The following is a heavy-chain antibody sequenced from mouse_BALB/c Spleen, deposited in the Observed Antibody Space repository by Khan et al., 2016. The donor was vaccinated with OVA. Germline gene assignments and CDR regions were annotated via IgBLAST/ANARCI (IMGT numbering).Heavy chain of an antibody. V-gene: IGHV3-2*02. CDR2: ISYSGNT. D-gene: IGHD1-1*01. CDR1: GYSITTDYA. J-gene: IGHJ3*01. CDR3: ARVYGGDFDY. Sequence: QLEESGPGLVKPSQSLSLTCTVTGYSITTDYAWNWIRQFPGNKLEWMGYISYSGNTKYNPSLKSRISITRDTSKNQFFLQLKSVTTEDTARYYCARVYGGDFDYWGQGTLVTVSA.